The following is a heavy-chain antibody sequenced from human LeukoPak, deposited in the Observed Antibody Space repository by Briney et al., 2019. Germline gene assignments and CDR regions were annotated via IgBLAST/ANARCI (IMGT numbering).Heavy chain of an antibody. V-gene: IGHV4-39*01. J-gene: IGHJ4*02. CDR3: VSPRGFSYGHFDY. D-gene: IGHD5-18*01. CDR1: GGSISSSSAY. Sequence: SETLSLTCTVSGGSISSSSAYWGWIRQPPGKGLEWIGSIYYSKNTYYNPSLKSRVTISADTSKNQFSLTLGSVSATDTAVYYCVSPRGFSYGHFDYWGQGTLVTASS. CDR2: IYYSKNT.